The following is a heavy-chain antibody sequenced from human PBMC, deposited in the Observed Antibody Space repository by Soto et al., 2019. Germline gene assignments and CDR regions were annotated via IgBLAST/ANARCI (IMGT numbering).Heavy chain of an antibody. J-gene: IGHJ6*02. Sequence: GASVKVSCKASGYAFASYGISWVRQAPGQGLEWMAWISAYSAKTNYAQKLQGRVTMTTDTSTSTAYMELRSLRSDDTAMYYCARCGVAVAPYYYYGVDVCGQGTTGTSP. CDR3: ARCGVAVAPYYYYGVDV. V-gene: IGHV1-18*01. CDR1: GYAFASYG. CDR2: ISAYSAKT. D-gene: IGHD6-19*01.